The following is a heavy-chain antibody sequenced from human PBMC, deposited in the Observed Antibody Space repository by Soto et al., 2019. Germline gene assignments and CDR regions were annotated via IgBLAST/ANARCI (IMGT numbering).Heavy chain of an antibody. D-gene: IGHD3-22*01. CDR1: GFTFSSYG. CDR2: ISYDGSNK. Sequence: GGSLRLSCAASGFTFSSYGMHWVRQAPGKGLEWVAVISYDGSNKYYADSVKGRFTISRDNSKNTLYLQMNSLRAEDTAVYYCAKASVVVVSYYYYGMDVWGQGTTVTVSS. V-gene: IGHV3-30*18. CDR3: AKASVVVVSYYYYGMDV. J-gene: IGHJ6*02.